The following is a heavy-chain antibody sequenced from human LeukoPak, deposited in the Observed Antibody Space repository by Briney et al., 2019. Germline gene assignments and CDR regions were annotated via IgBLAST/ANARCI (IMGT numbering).Heavy chain of an antibody. CDR3: ARGAMYSSGWYWFDP. Sequence: SETLSLTCTVSGYSISSGYYWGWIRQPPGKGLEWIGSIYHGGSTYYNPSLKSRVTISVDTSKNQFSLKLSSVTAADTAVYYCARGAMYSSGWYWFDPWGQGTLVTVSS. V-gene: IGHV4-38-2*02. D-gene: IGHD6-19*01. CDR2: IYHGGST. CDR1: GYSISSGYY. J-gene: IGHJ5*02.